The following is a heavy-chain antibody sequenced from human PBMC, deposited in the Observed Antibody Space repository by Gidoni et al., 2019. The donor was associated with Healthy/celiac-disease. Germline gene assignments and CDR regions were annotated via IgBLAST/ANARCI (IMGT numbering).Heavy chain of an antibody. D-gene: IGHD3-16*01. CDR2: IRSKAYGGTT. Sequence: EVQLVESGGGLVQPGRSLRLSCTASGFTLGDYAMSWVRQAPGKGLEWVGFIRSKAYGGTTEYAASVKGRFTISRDDSKSIAYLQMNSLKTEDTAVYYCTRDPRGYGGYFDYWGQGTLVTVSS. V-gene: IGHV3-49*04. CDR1: GFTLGDYA. J-gene: IGHJ4*02. CDR3: TRDPRGYGGYFDY.